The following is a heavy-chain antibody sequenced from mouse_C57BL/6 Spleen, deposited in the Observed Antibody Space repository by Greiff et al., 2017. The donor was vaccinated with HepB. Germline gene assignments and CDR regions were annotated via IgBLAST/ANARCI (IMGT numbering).Heavy chain of an antibody. CDR3: ARDHYYGSRVWFAY. CDR2: ISDGGSYT. Sequence: EVKLVESGGGLVKPGGSLKLSCAASGFTFSSYAMSWVRQTPEKRLEWVATISDGGSYTYYQDNVKGRFTISRDNAKNNLYLQMSHLKSEDTAMYYCARDHYYGSRVWFAYWGQGTLVTVSA. CDR1: GFTFSSYA. D-gene: IGHD1-1*01. V-gene: IGHV5-4*01. J-gene: IGHJ3*01.